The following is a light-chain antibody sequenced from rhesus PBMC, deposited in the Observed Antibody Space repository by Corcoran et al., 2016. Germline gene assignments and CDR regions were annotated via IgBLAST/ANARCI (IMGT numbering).Light chain of an antibody. CDR3: QQYNSAPLT. Sequence: DIQMTQSPSSLSASVGDRFTITCRASQGISSWLAWYHQKPGKAPKLLIYKASSLQSGVPPRFSGRGSGTAFTLTISSLQLEDFSTYYCQQYNSAPLTFGGGTKVEIK. J-gene: IGKJ4*01. CDR2: KAS. V-gene: IGKV1-21*01. CDR1: QGISSW.